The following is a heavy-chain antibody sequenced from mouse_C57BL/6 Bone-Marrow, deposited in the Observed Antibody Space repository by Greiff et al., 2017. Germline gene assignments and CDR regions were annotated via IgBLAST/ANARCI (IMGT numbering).Heavy chain of an antibody. CDR3: TRDYGSSYYAMDY. D-gene: IGHD1-1*01. CDR1: GYTFTDYE. J-gene: IGHJ4*01. V-gene: IGHV1-15*01. Sequence: QVQLQQSGAELVRPGASVTLSCKASGYTFTDYEMHWVKQTPVHGLEWIGAIDPETGGTAYNQKFKGKAILTAGKSSSTAYMELRSLTSEDSAVYYCTRDYGSSYYAMDYWGQGTSVTVSS. CDR2: IDPETGGT.